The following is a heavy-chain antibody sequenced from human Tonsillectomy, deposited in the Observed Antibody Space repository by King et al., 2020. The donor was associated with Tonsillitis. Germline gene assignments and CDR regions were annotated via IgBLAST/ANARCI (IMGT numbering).Heavy chain of an antibody. CDR3: ARTGYSSGWPMDY. CDR2: IYTSGST. D-gene: IGHD6-19*01. Sequence: VKLQESGPGLVKPSQTLSLTCTVSVGSISSGSYCWSWIRQPAGKGLEWIGRIYTSGSTKYNPSLNSRVTISGDTSKNQFSLKLSSVTAADTAVYYCARTGYSSGWPMDYWGQGTLVTVSS. CDR1: VGSISSGSYC. J-gene: IGHJ4*02. V-gene: IGHV4-61*02.